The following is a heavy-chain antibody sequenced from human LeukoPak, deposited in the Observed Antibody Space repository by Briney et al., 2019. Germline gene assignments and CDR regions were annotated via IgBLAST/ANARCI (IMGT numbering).Heavy chain of an antibody. J-gene: IGHJ4*02. V-gene: IGHV3-30-3*01. Sequence: GGSLILSCAASGFTFSSYAMHWVRQAPGKGLEWVAVISYDGSNKYYADSVKGRFTISRDNSKNTLYLQMNSLRAEDTAVFYCAKGPSSDYFDYWGQGTLVTVSS. CDR3: AKGPSSDYFDY. CDR2: ISYDGSNK. CDR1: GFTFSSYA.